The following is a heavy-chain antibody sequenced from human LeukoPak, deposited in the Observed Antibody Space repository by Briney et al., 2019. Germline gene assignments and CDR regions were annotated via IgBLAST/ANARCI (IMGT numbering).Heavy chain of an antibody. CDR1: GFTFSRYG. V-gene: IGHV3-30*18. D-gene: IGHD3-9*01. Sequence: GRSLRLSCAAPGFTFSRYGMHWFRQAPGKGLEGVAVISYDGSDKYYADSVKGRFTISRDNSKNTLYLQMNSLRAEDTAVYYCAKESQNILTGYCFSLSEWGQGTLVTVSS. CDR2: ISYDGSDK. J-gene: IGHJ4*02. CDR3: AKESQNILTGYCFSLSE.